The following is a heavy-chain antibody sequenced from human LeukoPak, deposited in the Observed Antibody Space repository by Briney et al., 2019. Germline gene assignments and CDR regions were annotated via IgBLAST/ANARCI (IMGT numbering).Heavy chain of an antibody. J-gene: IGHJ4*01. CDR3: AREAITMVREDPFDY. D-gene: IGHD3-10*01. CDR1: GGSISNSRYY. V-gene: IGHV4-39*07. CDR2: IFYGGST. Sequence: PSETLSLTCTVSGGSISNSRYYWVWIRQPPGKGLEWIASIFYGGSTHYNPSLKRRVTISVDTSKNQFSLKVTSVAAAETAVYYCAREAITMVREDPFDYWGHGSLVTVSS.